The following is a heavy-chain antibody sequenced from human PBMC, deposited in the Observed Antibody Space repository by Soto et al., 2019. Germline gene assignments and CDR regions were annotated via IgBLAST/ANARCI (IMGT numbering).Heavy chain of an antibody. CDR2: ISAYNGNT. Sequence: QVQLVQSGAEVKKPGASVKVSCKASGYTFTSYGISWVRQAPGQGLEWMGWISAYNGNTNYAQKLQGRVTMTTDTSTSTAYMELRSRRSDDTAVYYCASVDYYDSSDRPGMDVWGQGTTVTVAS. CDR3: ASVDYYDSSDRPGMDV. D-gene: IGHD3-22*01. CDR1: GYTFTSYG. V-gene: IGHV1-18*01. J-gene: IGHJ6*02.